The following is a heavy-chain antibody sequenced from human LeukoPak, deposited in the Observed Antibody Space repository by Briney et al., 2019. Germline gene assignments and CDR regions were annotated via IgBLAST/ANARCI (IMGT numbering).Heavy chain of an antibody. CDR1: GGSISSYY. CDR3: ARDPSRVLLWFGEPSHFDY. CDR2: IYYSGST. D-gene: IGHD3-10*01. Sequence: SETLSLTCTVSGGSISSYYWSWIRQPPGKGLEWIGSIYYSGSTYYNPSLKSRVTISVDTSKNQFSLKLSSVTAADTAVYYCARDPSRVLLWFGEPSHFDYWGQGTLVTVSS. J-gene: IGHJ4*02. V-gene: IGHV4-39*07.